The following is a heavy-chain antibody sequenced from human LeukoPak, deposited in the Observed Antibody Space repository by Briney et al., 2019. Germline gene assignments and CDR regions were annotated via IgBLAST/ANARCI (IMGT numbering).Heavy chain of an antibody. CDR2: ISGSGGST. CDR3: AKGRDHYGDYGCDY. D-gene: IGHD4-17*01. CDR1: GFTFSSYA. Sequence: PGGSLRLSCAASGFTFSSYAMSWVRQAPGNGLEWVSAISGSGGSTYYADSVKGRFTISRDNSKNTLYLQMNSLRAEDTAVYYCAKGRDHYGDYGCDYWGQGTLVTVSS. V-gene: IGHV3-23*01. J-gene: IGHJ4*02.